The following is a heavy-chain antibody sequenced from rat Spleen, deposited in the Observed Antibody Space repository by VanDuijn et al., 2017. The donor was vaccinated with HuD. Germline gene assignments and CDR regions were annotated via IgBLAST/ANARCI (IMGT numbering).Heavy chain of an antibody. CDR2: INSAGST. D-gene: IGHD1-12*02. CDR1: GHSISSSYR. Sequence: EVQLQESGPGLVKPSQSLSLTCSVTGHSISSSYRWNWIRKFPGNRLEWMGYINSAGSTNYNPALKSRISLTSDTSKNQFFLQVNSVTIDVPSTYYCARSDGVHYILPVASWGQGTLVTVSS. J-gene: IGHJ3*01. V-gene: IGHV3-3*01. CDR3: ARSDGVHYILPVAS.